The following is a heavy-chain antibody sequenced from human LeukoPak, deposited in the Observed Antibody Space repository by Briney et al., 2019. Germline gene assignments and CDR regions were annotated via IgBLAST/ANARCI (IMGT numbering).Heavy chain of an antibody. V-gene: IGHV1-2*02. CDR3: VRDPLGHDYDFDY. CDR1: GYTFTGYY. CDR2: INPDSDT. D-gene: IGHD4-17*01. J-gene: IGHJ4*02. Sequence: ASVKVSCKASGYTFTGYYMHWVRQAPGQGLEWMGWINPDSDTNYAQKFQGRVTMTRDTSITTAYMELSRLTSDDTAIYYCVRDPLGHDYDFDYWGQGTLVTVSS.